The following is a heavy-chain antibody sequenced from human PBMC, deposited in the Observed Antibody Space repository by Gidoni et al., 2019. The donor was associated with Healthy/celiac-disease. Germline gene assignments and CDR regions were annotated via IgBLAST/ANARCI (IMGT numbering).Heavy chain of an antibody. CDR3: AAGDYQWELLRLPPFDY. CDR1: GGTFSSYA. CDR2: IIPILGIA. D-gene: IGHD1-26*01. J-gene: IGHJ4*02. Sequence: QVQLVQSGAEVKKPGSSVKVSCKASGGTFSSYAISWVRQAPGQGLEWMGGIIPILGIANYAQKFQGRVTITADKSTSTAYMELSSLRSEDTAVYYCAAGDYQWELLRLPPFDYWGQGTLVTVSS. V-gene: IGHV1-69*10.